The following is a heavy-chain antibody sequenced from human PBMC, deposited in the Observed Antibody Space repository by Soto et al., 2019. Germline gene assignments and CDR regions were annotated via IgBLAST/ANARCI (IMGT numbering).Heavy chain of an antibody. J-gene: IGHJ4*02. D-gene: IGHD3-10*01. Sequence: QITLKESGPTLVKPTQTLTLTCTFSGFSLSTSGVGVGWIRQPPGKALEWLALIYWDDDKRYSPSLKSRLTITKDTSKTHVVLTMTNMDPVDTATYYWAHSGVLLWFGETTCPFDYWGQGTLVTVSS. CDR3: AHSGVLLWFGETTCPFDY. CDR1: GFSLSTSGVG. V-gene: IGHV2-5*02. CDR2: IYWDDDK.